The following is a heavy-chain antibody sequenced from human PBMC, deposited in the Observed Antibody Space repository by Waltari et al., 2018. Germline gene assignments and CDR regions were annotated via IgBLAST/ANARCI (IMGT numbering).Heavy chain of an antibody. Sequence: QVQLVQSGAEVKEPGASVKVSCRTSGYTFSERYLNWVRQAPGQGLEWMGCSNPNNGATHLAQKFQGRVTMTRDTSISTAYMELSRLTSDDTAIYYCARVSDSFHFFHHWGQGTLVTVSS. D-gene: IGHD2-21*02. V-gene: IGHV1-2*02. CDR1: GYTFSERY. CDR2: SNPNNGAT. CDR3: ARVSDSFHFFHH. J-gene: IGHJ4*02.